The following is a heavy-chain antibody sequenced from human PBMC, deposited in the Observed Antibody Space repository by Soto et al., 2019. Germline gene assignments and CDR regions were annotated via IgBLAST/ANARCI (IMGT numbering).Heavy chain of an antibody. CDR2: IYDTGISGYTPST. CDR1: GGCISSSY. CDR3: ARGEDAFFYYGLDV. Sequence: SETLSRTCTVSGGCISSSYCSWIRRPPGKGLEWIAYIYDTGISGYTPSTSYNPSLKSRVTMSVDTSKSQFSLKLTSVTAADTAVYYCARGEDAFFYYGLDVWGQGITVTVSS. V-gene: IGHV4-59*01. J-gene: IGHJ6*02.